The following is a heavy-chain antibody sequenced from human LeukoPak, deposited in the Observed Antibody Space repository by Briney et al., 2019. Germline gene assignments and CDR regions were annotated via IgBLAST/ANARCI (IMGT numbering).Heavy chain of an antibody. CDR2: INPSGGAP. Sequence: GASVKVSCKASGYTFTSYFIHWVRQAPGQGLEWMGIINPSGGAPGYAQKFQGRVTLTRDTSTSTVYMDLSSLRSEDTAVYYCARDHRWXGALDGYYFDYWGQGTLVTVSS. J-gene: IGHJ4*02. D-gene: IGHD1-26*01. V-gene: IGHV1-46*01. CDR1: GYTFTSYF. CDR3: ARDHRWXGALDGYYFDY.